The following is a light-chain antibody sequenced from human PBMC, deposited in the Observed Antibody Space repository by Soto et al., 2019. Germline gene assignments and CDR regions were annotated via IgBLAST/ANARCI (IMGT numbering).Light chain of an antibody. CDR3: AAWDDSLSGRGV. Sequence: QAVVTQPPSASGTPGQRVTISCSGSSSNIGSNYVYWYQQLPGTAPKLLIYRNNQRPSGVPDRFSGSKSGTSASLAISGLRSEHEADYYCAAWDDSLSGRGVFGGGTKVTVL. CDR2: RNN. CDR1: SSNIGSNY. J-gene: IGLJ2*01. V-gene: IGLV1-47*01.